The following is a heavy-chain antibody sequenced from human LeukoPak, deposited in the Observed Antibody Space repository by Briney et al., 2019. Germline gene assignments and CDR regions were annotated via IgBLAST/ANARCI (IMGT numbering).Heavy chain of an antibody. CDR3: ARGFGGGSLDFYDY. CDR1: GFTFSSYW. Sequence: PGGSLRLSCAASGFTFSSYWMSWVRQAPGKGLEWVSFISSSSSYIYYADSVKGRFTISRDNAKNSLYLQMNSLRAEDTAVYYCARGFGGGSLDFYDYWGQGTLVTVSS. D-gene: IGHD2-15*01. J-gene: IGHJ4*02. V-gene: IGHV3-21*01. CDR2: ISSSSSYI.